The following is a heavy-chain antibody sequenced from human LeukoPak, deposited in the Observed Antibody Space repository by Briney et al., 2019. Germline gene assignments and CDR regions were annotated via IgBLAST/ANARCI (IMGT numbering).Heavy chain of an antibody. CDR3: AKVGGSGSCYDH. Sequence: GGSLRLSCAASGFSFSSYDMSWVRQAPGKGLQWVSSIRGGGDTPNYADSVRGRFTISRDNSKNTLYLQVNSLRAEDTAVYYCAKVGGSGSCYDHWGQGTLVTVSS. V-gene: IGHV3-23*01. CDR2: IRGGGDTP. J-gene: IGHJ4*02. D-gene: IGHD3-10*01. CDR1: GFSFSSYD.